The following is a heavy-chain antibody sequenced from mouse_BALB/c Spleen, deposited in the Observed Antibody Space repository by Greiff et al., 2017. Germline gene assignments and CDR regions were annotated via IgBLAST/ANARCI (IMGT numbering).Heavy chain of an antibody. D-gene: IGHD1-1*01. CDR2: IYPGNSDT. Sequence: EVQLQESGTVLARPGASVKMSCKASGYSFTSYWMHWVKQRPGQGLEWIGAIYPGNSDTSYNQKFKGKAKLTAVTSASTAYMELSSLTNEDSAVYYCTRWALRGGAWFAYWGQGTLVTVSA. V-gene: IGHV1-5*01. J-gene: IGHJ3*01. CDR1: GYSFTSYW. CDR3: TRWALRGGAWFAY.